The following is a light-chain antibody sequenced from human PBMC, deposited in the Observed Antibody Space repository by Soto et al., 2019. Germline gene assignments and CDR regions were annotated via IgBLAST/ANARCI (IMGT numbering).Light chain of an antibody. CDR1: ESVSSGY. CDR3: QQYGNSPPS. V-gene: IGKV3-20*01. CDR2: DAI. Sequence: EIVLTQSPGTLSLSPGERVTLSCRASESVSSGYVGWYQQKPGQAPRHVIFDAIGRATGIPDRFRGSGSGTNLNLTISSLEPEDFAVYYCQQYGNSPPSFGQGTKLEIK. J-gene: IGKJ2*01.